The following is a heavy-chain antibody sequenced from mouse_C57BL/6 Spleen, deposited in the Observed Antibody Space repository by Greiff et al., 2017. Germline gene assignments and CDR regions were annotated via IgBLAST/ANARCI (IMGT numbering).Heavy chain of an antibody. Sequence: VQLQQSGPELVKPGASVKISCTASGYTFSGSWMHWVKQRPGKGLEWIGRIYPGDGATNYNGKFKGKATLTADKTSSTAYMQLSSLTSEDSAVDFCARSRDYNGSSHYFDGWGQGTTLTVSS. D-gene: IGHD1-1*01. V-gene: IGHV1-82*01. CDR2: IYPGDGAT. CDR3: ARSRDYNGSSHYFDG. CDR1: GYTFSGSW. J-gene: IGHJ2*01.